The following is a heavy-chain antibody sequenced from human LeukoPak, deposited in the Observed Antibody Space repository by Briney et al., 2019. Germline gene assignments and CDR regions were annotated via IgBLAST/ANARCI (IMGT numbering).Heavy chain of an antibody. Sequence: ASVKVSCKTSGYIFTSYHILWVRQAPGQGPEWMGIINPSGGSASYAQKFQGRVTMTRDTSTSRVYMELYSLRSEDTAVYYCARVSYSSSSGGANYFDYWGQGTLVTVPS. CDR1: GYIFTSYH. J-gene: IGHJ4*02. V-gene: IGHV1-46*01. D-gene: IGHD6-6*01. CDR2: INPSGGSA. CDR3: ARVSYSSSSGGANYFDY.